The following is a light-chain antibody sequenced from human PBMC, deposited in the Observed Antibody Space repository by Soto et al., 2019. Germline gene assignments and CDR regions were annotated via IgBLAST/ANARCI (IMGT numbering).Light chain of an antibody. CDR2: LTS. V-gene: IGKV1-39*01. CDR1: RSIGNY. Sequence: DIQMTQSPSSLSASVGDRVTITCRASRSIGNYLNWYQQKPESAPKLLIYLTSSLQSGVPSRFSRSGSGTDFTLTISSLQPEDFATYYWQQSYSTPYSFGQGTKLEIK. J-gene: IGKJ2*01. CDR3: QQSYSTPYS.